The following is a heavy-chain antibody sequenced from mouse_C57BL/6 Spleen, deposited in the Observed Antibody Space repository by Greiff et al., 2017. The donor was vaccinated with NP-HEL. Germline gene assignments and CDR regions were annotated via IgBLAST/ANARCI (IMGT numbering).Heavy chain of an antibody. D-gene: IGHD2-5*01. CDR2: IWSGGST. J-gene: IGHJ1*03. V-gene: IGHV2-2*01. CDR1: GFSLTSYG. Sequence: QVQLKQSGPGLVQPSQSLSITCTVSGFSLTSYGVHWVRQSPGKGLEWLGVIWSGGSTAYNADFISRLSISKDNSKSQVFFKMNSLQADDTAIYYCARKDSNYWYFDVWGTGTTVTVSS. CDR3: ARKDSNYWYFDV.